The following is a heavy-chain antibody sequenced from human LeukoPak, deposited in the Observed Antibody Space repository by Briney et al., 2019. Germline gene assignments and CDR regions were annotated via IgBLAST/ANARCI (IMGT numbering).Heavy chain of an antibody. V-gene: IGHV3-23*01. J-gene: IGHJ5*02. CDR3: AKDPPGYDYGDYVRGNCFAP. CDR2: ISGSGGST. CDR1: GFTFSSYA. Sequence: GGSLRLSCAASGFTFSSYAMSWVRQAPGKGLEWVSAISGSGGSTYYADSVKGRFTISRDNSKNTLYLQMNSLRAEDTAVYYCAKDPPGYDYGDYVRGNCFAPGGKGPLVTVPS. D-gene: IGHD4-17*01.